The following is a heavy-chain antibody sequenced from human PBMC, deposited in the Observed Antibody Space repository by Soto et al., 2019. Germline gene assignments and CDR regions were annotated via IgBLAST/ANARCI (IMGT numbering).Heavy chain of an antibody. V-gene: IGHV2-5*02. D-gene: IGHD3-10*01. CDR2: IYWDDDK. Sequence: QITLEESGPAQVNPTQALALTCNFSGFSLRTSGVGVGWIRQSPGKALEWLAVIYWDDDKRYNPSLRTRLTITKDTSKNQVVLLMNNVDPVDTATYYCASRRRWSSNWDSGWFDPWGQGILVTVSS. J-gene: IGHJ5*02. CDR3: ASRRRWSSNWDSGWFDP. CDR1: GFSLRTSGVG.